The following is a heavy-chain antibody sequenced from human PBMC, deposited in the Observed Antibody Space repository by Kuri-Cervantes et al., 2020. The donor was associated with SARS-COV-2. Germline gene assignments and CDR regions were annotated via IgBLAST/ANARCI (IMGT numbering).Heavy chain of an antibody. V-gene: IGHV1-18*01. D-gene: IGHD3-22*01. Sequence: ASVKVSCKASGYTFTSYGISWVRQAPGQGLEWMGWISAYNGNTNYAQKLQGRVTITTDTSTSTAYMELRSLRSDDTAVYYCATEGYSIIIWAFAHWGQGTKVTVSS. CDR1: GYTFTSYG. CDR2: ISAYNGNT. J-gene: IGHJ3*01. CDR3: ATEGYSIIIWAFAH.